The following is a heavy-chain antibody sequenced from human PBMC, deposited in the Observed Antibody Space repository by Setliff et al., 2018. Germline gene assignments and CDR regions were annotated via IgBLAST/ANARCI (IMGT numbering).Heavy chain of an antibody. J-gene: IGHJ5*02. CDR3: SRAVDGRTWFDP. V-gene: IGHV3-73*01. CDR2: IRSKTSGFAT. D-gene: IGHD6-19*01. CDR1: GSTFSGSA. Sequence: ETLPLSCAASGSTFSGSAMHWVRQASGKGLEWVGRIRSKTSGFATAYSASVKGRFTISRDDSMNTAYLQMDSLRTEDTVVYYCSRAVDGRTWFDPWGQGALVTVSS.